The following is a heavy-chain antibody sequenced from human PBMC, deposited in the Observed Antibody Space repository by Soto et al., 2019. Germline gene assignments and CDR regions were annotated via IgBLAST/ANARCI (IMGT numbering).Heavy chain of an antibody. CDR3: ARAKMDYYDSSGYSLDY. V-gene: IGHV1-69*13. D-gene: IGHD3-22*01. Sequence: GASVKVSCKASGGTFSSYAISWVRQAPGQGLGWMGGIIPIFGTANYAQRFQGRVTITADESTSTAYMELSSLRSEDTAVYYCARAKMDYYDSSGYSLDYWGQGTLVTVSS. CDR1: GGTFSSYA. CDR2: IIPIFGTA. J-gene: IGHJ4*02.